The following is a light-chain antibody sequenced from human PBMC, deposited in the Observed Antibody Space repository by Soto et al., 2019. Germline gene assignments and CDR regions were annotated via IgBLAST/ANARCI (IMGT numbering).Light chain of an antibody. J-gene: IGKJ1*01. CDR2: DAS. V-gene: IGKV1-5*01. Sequence: DIQMTQSPSTLSASLGDRVTITCRASQSISSWLAWYQQKPGKAPKLLIYDASSFESGVPSRFSGSGSGTEFTLTITSLQPDDFATYHCQQYHAFPWTFGQGTKVDIK. CDR3: QQYHAFPWT. CDR1: QSISSW.